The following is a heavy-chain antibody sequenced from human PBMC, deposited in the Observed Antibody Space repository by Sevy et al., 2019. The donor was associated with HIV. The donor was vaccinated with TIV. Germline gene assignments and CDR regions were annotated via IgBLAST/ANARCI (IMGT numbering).Heavy chain of an antibody. V-gene: IGHV3-23*01. CDR1: GFTFSNYA. J-gene: IGHJ6*02. CDR3: AKVEVPADIDPFYYYAYGMDV. D-gene: IGHD2-2*01. CDR2: ISGSGDST. Sequence: GGSLRLSCAASGFTFSNYAINWVRQAPGKGLEWVSRISGSGDSTFYADSVKGRFTISRDNSKNTVHLQMNSRRVEDTAVYYCAKVEVPADIDPFYYYAYGMDVWGQGTTVTVSS.